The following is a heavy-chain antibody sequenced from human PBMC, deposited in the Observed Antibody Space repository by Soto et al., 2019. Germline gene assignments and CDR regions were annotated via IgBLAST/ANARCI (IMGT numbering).Heavy chain of an antibody. Sequence: QLQVQESGPGLVKPSETLSLTCTVSGGSISSSTYYWGWIRQPPGKGLEWIGSFYYSGSTDYNPSPKSRGNLSVDQVKNQFSLNLRSVTGGGTGVYYCAITLGGNYFGMDVWGHGTSVTVSS. J-gene: IGHJ6*01. D-gene: IGHD3-16*01. CDR3: AITLGGNYFGMDV. CDR1: GGSISSSTYY. V-gene: IGHV4-39*01. CDR2: FYYSGST.